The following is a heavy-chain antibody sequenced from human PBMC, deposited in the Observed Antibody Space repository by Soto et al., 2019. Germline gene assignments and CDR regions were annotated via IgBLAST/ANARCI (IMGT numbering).Heavy chain of an antibody. J-gene: IGHJ3*02. D-gene: IGHD7-27*01. Sequence: SVKVSCKVSGGTFNIRWVRQAPGQGLEWMGGITPVIDTANYARKFQGRVVISADRATNIVYMEMMSLTLEDTAVYYCARGSGDDAFDIWGQGTMVIV. CDR2: ITPVIDTA. CDR3: ARGSGDDAFDI. CDR1: GGTFN. V-gene: IGHV1-69*06.